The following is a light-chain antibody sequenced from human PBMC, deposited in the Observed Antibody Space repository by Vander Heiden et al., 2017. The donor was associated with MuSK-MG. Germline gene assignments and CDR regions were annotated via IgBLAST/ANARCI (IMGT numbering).Light chain of an antibody. J-gene: IGKJ1*01. Sequence: DIVMTQSPDSLAVSLGERATINCKSSQSVLFRSNNKNYLAWYQQKPGQPPKLLIYWASTRESGVPDRFSASGSGTDFTLTISSLQAEDVAVYYCQKYFTTGTFGQGTKVEIK. V-gene: IGKV4-1*01. CDR3: QKYFTTGT. CDR2: WAS. CDR1: QSVLFRSNNKNY.